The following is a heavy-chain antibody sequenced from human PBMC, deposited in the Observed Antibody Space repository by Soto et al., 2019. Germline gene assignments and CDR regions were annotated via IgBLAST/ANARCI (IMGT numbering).Heavy chain of an antibody. CDR1: GGSVSSSNW. V-gene: IGHV4-4*02. D-gene: IGHD2-2*01. CDR2: IYHSGST. CDR3: ARGSSTNLYNWFDP. Sequence: SETLSLTCAVSGGSVSSSNWWSWVRQPPGKGLEWIGEIYHSGSTNYNPSLKSRVTISVDKSKNQFSLKLSSVTASDTAMYYCARGSSTNLYNWFDPWGQGTLVTVSS. J-gene: IGHJ5*02.